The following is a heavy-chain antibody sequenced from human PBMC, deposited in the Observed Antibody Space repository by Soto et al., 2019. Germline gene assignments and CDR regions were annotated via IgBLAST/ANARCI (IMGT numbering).Heavy chain of an antibody. J-gene: IGHJ4*02. Sequence: PSETLSLTCAVYGGSFSGYYWSWIRQPPGKGLEWIGYIYYSGSTNYNPSLKSRVTISVDTSKNQFSLKLSSVTAADTAVYYCARDQRNRYYDILTGYYWAPGGYFDYWGQGTLVTVSS. CDR1: GGSFSGYY. CDR3: ARDQRNRYYDILTGYYWAPGGYFDY. V-gene: IGHV4-59*01. D-gene: IGHD3-9*01. CDR2: IYYSGST.